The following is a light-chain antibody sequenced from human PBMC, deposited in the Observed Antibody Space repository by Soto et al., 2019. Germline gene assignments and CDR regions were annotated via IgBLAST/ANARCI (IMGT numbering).Light chain of an antibody. CDR2: GAS. V-gene: IGKV3-20*01. CDR1: QSVSSSY. CDR3: QQYDSSAYT. J-gene: IGKJ2*01. Sequence: EIVLTQSPGTLSLSPGERATLSCRASQSVSSSYLVWYQQKPGQAPGLLIYGASSRATGIPDRFSGSGSGTDFTLTISRLEPEDFAVYYCQQYDSSAYTFGQGTKLEIK.